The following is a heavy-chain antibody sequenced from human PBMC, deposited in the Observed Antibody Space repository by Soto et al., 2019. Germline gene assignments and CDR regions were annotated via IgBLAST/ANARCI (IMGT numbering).Heavy chain of an antibody. CDR1: GYSFTSQY. J-gene: IGHJ3*02. Sequence: QVQLVQYGAEVKKPGASVKISCEASGYSFTSQYVHWVRQAPGQGLEWMGIINPNGGSTTYAQKCQGRVTMTRDTSTSTVYKRLSSLTSEDTAVYYCARKQWLRPGGGTEPLDIWGQGTMVTVAS. V-gene: IGHV1-46*03. D-gene: IGHD5-12*01. CDR2: INPNGGST. CDR3: ARKQWLRPGGGTEPLDI.